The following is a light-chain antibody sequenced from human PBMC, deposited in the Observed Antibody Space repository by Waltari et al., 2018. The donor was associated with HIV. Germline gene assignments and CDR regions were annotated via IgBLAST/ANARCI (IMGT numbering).Light chain of an antibody. J-gene: IGLJ1*01. Sequence: QSALTQPHSVSGSPGQSLTISCTGTSSYVYTFVPWYQQHPGKAPKVIIYDVNKRPSGVPDRFSGSKSGNTAFLTISGLQAEDEAEYHCCSHAGNFIFAFGSGTKVTVL. V-gene: IGLV2-11*01. CDR2: DVN. CDR1: SSYVYTF. CDR3: CSHAGNFIFA.